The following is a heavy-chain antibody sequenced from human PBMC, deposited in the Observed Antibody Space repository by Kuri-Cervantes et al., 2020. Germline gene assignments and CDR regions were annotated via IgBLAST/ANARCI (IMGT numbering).Heavy chain of an antibody. CDR3: ARVYDILTGVGVDV. CDR1: GFTFSSDA. V-gene: IGHV3-23*01. CDR2: ISGIGGST. Sequence: GGSLRLSCAASGFTFSSDAMSWVSQVPGKGLEWVSAISGIGGSTYYADSVKGRFTISRDNSKNTLFLQMSSLRTEDTAVYYFARVYDILTGVGVDVWGKGTTVTVSS. J-gene: IGHJ6*04. D-gene: IGHD3-9*01.